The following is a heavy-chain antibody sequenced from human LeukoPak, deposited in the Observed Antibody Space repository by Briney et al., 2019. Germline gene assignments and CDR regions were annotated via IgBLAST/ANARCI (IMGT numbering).Heavy chain of an antibody. CDR2: INPNSGGT. Sequence: GASVKVSCKATGYTFTGYYMHWVRQAPGQGLEWMGWINPNSGGTNYAQKFQGRVTMTRDTSISTAYMELSRLRSDDTAVYYCARDPKALYDFWSGPSSNWFDPWGQGTLVTVSS. D-gene: IGHD3-3*01. V-gene: IGHV1-2*02. J-gene: IGHJ5*02. CDR1: GYTFTGYY. CDR3: ARDPKALYDFWSGPSSNWFDP.